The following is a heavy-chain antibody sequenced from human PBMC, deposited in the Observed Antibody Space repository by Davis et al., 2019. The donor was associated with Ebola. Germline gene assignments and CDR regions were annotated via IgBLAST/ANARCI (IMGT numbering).Heavy chain of an antibody. D-gene: IGHD5-12*01. CDR1: GDSVSSGG. J-gene: IGHJ4*02. Sequence: HSQTLSLTCAISGDSVSSGGWNWIRQSPSRGLEWLGRTYYSSKWYYDYAVSVKSRITINPDTSKNQFSLQLNSVTPEDTALYYCARGWLRSKFDYWGQGTLVTVSS. CDR2: TYYSSKWYY. CDR3: ARGWLRSKFDY. V-gene: IGHV6-1*01.